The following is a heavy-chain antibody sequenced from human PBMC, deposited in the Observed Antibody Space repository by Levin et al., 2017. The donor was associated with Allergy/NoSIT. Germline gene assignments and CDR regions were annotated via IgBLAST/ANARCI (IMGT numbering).Heavy chain of an antibody. Sequence: GESLKISCAAAGFTFRDYWMTWVRQTPGRGLEWVANIDQDGSQKYYVDSVKGRFTISRDNAKNSVDLQMNYLRDDDTAVYYCARNLRGSSAYDAFDIWGHGIMVTFSS. V-gene: IGHV3-7*03. CDR2: IDQDGSQK. J-gene: IGHJ3*02. CDR3: ARNLRGSSAYDAFDI. CDR1: GFTFRDYW. D-gene: IGHD5-12*01.